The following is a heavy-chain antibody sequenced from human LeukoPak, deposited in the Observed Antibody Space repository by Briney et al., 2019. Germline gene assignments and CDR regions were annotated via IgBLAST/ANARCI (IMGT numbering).Heavy chain of an antibody. J-gene: IGHJ4*02. Sequence: GGSLRLSCAASGFTFSSYGMHWVRQAPGKGLDWVAVISYDGSNKYYADSVKGRFTISRDNAKNSLYLQMNSLRDEDTAVYYCARDIYSYGPIDYWGQGTLVTVSS. V-gene: IGHV3-30*03. CDR3: ARDIYSYGPIDY. D-gene: IGHD5-18*01. CDR1: GFTFSSYG. CDR2: ISYDGSNK.